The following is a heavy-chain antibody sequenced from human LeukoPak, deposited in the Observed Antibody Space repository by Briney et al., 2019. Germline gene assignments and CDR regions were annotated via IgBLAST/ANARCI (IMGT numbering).Heavy chain of an antibody. J-gene: IGHJ6*02. Sequence: PGGSLRLSCAASGFTFSSYGMHWVRQAPGRGLEWVAFIRYDGSNKYYADSVKGRFTISRDNSKNTLYLQMNSLRAEDTAVYYCASQYRLIVVVVAATVSSDYGMDVWGQGTTVTVSS. CDR2: IRYDGSNK. D-gene: IGHD2-15*01. V-gene: IGHV3-30*02. CDR1: GFTFSSYG. CDR3: ASQYRLIVVVVAATVSSDYGMDV.